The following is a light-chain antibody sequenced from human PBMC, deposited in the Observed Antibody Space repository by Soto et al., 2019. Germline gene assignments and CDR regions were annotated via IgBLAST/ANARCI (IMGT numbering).Light chain of an antibody. CDR1: SSKIGVDY. V-gene: IGLV1-47*01. CDR3: AAWDDSLSGPV. CDR2: RDN. Sequence: QSVLTQPPSASVTPGQRVTISCSGSSSKIGVDYVCWCQQLPGTAPKLLIYRDNQRPSGVPDRFSGSKSGAAAAPATSGLRSADDADYYCAAWDDSLSGPVFGGGTKLTVL. J-gene: IGLJ3*02.